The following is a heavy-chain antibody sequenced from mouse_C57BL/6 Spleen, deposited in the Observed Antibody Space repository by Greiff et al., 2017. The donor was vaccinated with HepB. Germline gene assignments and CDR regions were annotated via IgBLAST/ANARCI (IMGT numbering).Heavy chain of an antibody. CDR1: GYTFTDYY. J-gene: IGHJ3*01. D-gene: IGHD2-3*01. V-gene: IGHV1-26*01. CDR3: ARGGDGYYGFAY. Sequence: EVQLQQSGPELVKPGASVKISCKASGYTFTDYYMNWVKQSHGKSLEWIGDINPNNGGTSYNQKFKGKATLTVDKSSSTAYMELRSLTSEDSAVYYCARGGDGYYGFAYWGQGTLVTVSA. CDR2: INPNNGGT.